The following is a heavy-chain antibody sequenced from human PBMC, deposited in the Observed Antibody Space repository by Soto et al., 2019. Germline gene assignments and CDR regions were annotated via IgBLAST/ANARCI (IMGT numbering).Heavy chain of an antibody. CDR3: AKHSGDFFYYDMDV. Sequence: PGGSLRLSCAASGFRFYSYALTWVRQAPGKGLEWVSVISGSGYTTHYADSVKGRFTISRDSSTNTMFLQMNSLRAEDTALYYCAKHSGDFFYYDMDVWGQGTTVTVSS. CDR2: ISGSGYTT. V-gene: IGHV3-23*01. CDR1: GFRFYSYA. J-gene: IGHJ6*03. D-gene: IGHD4-17*01.